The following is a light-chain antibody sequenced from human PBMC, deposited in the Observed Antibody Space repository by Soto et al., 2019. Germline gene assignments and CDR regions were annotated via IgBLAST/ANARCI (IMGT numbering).Light chain of an antibody. CDR3: SSFTSSSTVV. CDR2: EVT. J-gene: IGLJ2*01. CDR1: SSDVGIYKY. V-gene: IGLV2-14*01. Sequence: QSALTQPASVSGSPGQSITISCTGTSSDVGIYKYVSWNQQHPGKAPNLMIYEVTNRPSGVSDRFSGSKSGNTASLTISGLQAEDEADYYCSSFTSSSTVVFGGGTKLTVL.